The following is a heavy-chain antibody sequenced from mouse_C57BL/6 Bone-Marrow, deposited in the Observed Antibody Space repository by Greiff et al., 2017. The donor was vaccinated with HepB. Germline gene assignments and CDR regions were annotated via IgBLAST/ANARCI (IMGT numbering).Heavy chain of an antibody. CDR1: GYTFTSYW. J-gene: IGHJ4*01. Sequence: VQLQQPGAELVRPGTSVKLSCKASGYTFTSYWMHWVKQRPGQGLEWIGVIDPSDSYTNYNQKFKGKATLTVDTSSSTAYMQLSSLTSEDSAVYYCARDEGYYYGSSFYAMDYWGQGTSVTVSS. D-gene: IGHD1-1*01. CDR2: IDPSDSYT. CDR3: ARDEGYYYGSSFYAMDY. V-gene: IGHV1-59*01.